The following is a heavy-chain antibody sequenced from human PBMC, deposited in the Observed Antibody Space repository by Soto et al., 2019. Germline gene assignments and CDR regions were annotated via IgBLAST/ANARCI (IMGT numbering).Heavy chain of an antibody. CDR1: GGSIGSGDYY. D-gene: IGHD1-26*01. V-gene: IGHV4-30-4*01. CDR2: IYYTGNT. CDR3: ARDSRRRADSGTRPLYYFDY. J-gene: IGHJ4*02. Sequence: QVQLKESGPGLVKPSQTLSLTCSVSGGSIGSGDYYWSWVRQSPGQGLEWIGYIYYTGNTYYNPSLGSRVTFSVDTSHNQLSLRLSDVTVADTAVYYCARDSRRRADSGTRPLYYFDYWGQGTLVTVSS.